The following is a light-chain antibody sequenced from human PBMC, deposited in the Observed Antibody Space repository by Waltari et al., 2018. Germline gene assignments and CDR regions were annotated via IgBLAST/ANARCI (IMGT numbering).Light chain of an antibody. CDR1: QSVPSRY. V-gene: IGKV3-20*01. CDR3: QQYDGSPMWS. J-gene: IGKJ1*01. Sequence: ETVLMQSPATLSLSPGDSATLSCRASQSVPSRYLAWYHQRPGQSPRLLIYGAYTRASGIPDRFSGSGSGTDFSLRISRVETEDFGVYYCQQYDGSPMWSFGLGTKVEVK. CDR2: GAY.